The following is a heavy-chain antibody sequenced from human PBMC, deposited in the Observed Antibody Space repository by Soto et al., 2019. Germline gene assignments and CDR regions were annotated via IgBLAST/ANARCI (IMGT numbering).Heavy chain of an antibody. D-gene: IGHD4-4*01. CDR2: ISAYNGNT. CDR3: ARDAGKTTVPNFDY. V-gene: IGHV1-18*01. Sequence: ASVKVSCKASGYTFTSYGISWVRQAPGQGLEWMGWISAYNGNTNYAQKLQGRVTMTTDTSTSTVYMELRSLRSDDTAVYYCARDAGKTTVPNFDYWGQGTLVTVSS. CDR1: GYTFTSYG. J-gene: IGHJ4*02.